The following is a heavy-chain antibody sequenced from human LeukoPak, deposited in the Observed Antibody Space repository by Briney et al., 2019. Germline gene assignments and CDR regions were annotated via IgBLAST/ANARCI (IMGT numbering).Heavy chain of an antibody. V-gene: IGHV3-30*04. D-gene: IGHD3-22*01. CDR2: IPYDGSNK. CDR1: GFTFSSYA. J-gene: IGHJ4*02. CDR3: ARDLFPYDSSGYYLGIGY. Sequence: GGSLRLSCAASGFTFSSYAMHWLRQAPGKGLEWVAIIPYDGSNKYYADSVKGRFTISRDNAKNSLYLQMNSLRAEDTAVYYCARDLFPYDSSGYYLGIGYWGQGTLVTVSS.